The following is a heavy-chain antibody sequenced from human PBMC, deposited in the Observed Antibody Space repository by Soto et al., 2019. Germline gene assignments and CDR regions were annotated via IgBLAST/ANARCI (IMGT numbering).Heavy chain of an antibody. CDR3: ASGFDSDGLYNGGHP. Sequence: VQLQESGPGLVKPSGTLSLTCTVSGGSISTTNWWSWVRQSPGKRLEWIGEILHIGSTNYNPSLKSRVTISIDKSKNRCSLRLSSVTAADTAVYYCASGFDSDGLYNGGHPWGQGTLVSVSS. CDR2: ILHIGST. D-gene: IGHD3-22*01. J-gene: IGHJ5*02. V-gene: IGHV4-4*02. CDR1: GGSISTTNW.